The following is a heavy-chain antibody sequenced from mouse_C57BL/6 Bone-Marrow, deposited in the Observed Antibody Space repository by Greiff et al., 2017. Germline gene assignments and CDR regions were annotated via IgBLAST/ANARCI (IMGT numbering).Heavy chain of an antibody. V-gene: IGHV1-55*01. CDR1: GYTFTSYW. D-gene: IGHD1-1*01. Sequence: QVQLQQSGAELVKPGASVKMSCKASGYTFTSYWITWVKQRPGQGLEWIGDIYPGSGSTNYNEKFKSKATLTVDTSSSTAYMQLSSLTSEDSAVYYCARPPYYYGSSPLFDYWGQGTSVTVSS. J-gene: IGHJ4*01. CDR3: ARPPYYYGSSPLFDY. CDR2: IYPGSGST.